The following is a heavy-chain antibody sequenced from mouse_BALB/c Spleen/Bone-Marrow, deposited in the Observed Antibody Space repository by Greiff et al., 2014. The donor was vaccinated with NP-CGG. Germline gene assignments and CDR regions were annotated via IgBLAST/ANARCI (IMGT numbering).Heavy chain of an antibody. CDR2: IDLASGNT. J-gene: IGHJ3*01. CDR3: AHDAPFTY. CDR1: GFNIKDTF. V-gene: IGHV14-3*02. D-gene: IGHD2-3*01. Sequence: VHVKQSGADLVKPGASVKLSCTTSGFNIKDTFMHWVKQRPEQGLEWIGRIDLASGNTKYDPKFQGKATITADTSSNKVSLQLSGLTSEDTAVYYCAHDAPFTYWGQGTLVTVSA.